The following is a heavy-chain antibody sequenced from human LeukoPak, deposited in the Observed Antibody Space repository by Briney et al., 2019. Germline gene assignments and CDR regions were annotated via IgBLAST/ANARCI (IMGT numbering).Heavy chain of an antibody. J-gene: IGHJ4*02. CDR2: ISGSGGST. Sequence: GGSLRLSCAASGFTFSSYAMSWVRQAPGKGLEWVSAISGSGGSTYYADSVKGRFTISRDNSKNTLYLQMNSLRAEDTAVYYCAKAPHPPIAVADYFDYWGQGTLVTVSP. CDR1: GFTFSSYA. CDR3: AKAPHPPIAVADYFDY. V-gene: IGHV3-23*01. D-gene: IGHD6-19*01.